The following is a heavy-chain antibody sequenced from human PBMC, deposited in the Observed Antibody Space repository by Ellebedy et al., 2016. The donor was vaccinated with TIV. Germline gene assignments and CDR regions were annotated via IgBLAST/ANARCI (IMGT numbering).Heavy chain of an antibody. Sequence: AASVKVSCKASGYSFSIFGFSWVRQAPGQGLEWMGWISIYNGNTKYSQKFQGRVNMTTDTSTTTVYMELRSLRSDDTAVCYCARGEKWELLKYYGLDVWGQGTTVTVSS. CDR2: ISIYNGNT. CDR3: ARGEKWELLKYYGLDV. V-gene: IGHV1-18*04. J-gene: IGHJ6*02. D-gene: IGHD1-26*01. CDR1: GYSFSIFG.